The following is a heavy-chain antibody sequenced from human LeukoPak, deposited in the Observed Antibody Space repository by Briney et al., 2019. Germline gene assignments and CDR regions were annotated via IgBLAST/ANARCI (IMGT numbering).Heavy chain of an antibody. V-gene: IGHV4-59*08. CDR3: ARVGDTSGYFYYFDY. D-gene: IGHD3-22*01. CDR2: ISYGGGT. J-gene: IGHJ4*02. CDR1: GGPISSFY. Sequence: SETLSLTCAVSGGPISSFYWSWVRQPPGKGLEWVGYISYGGGTTYNPSLKRRVSMSIDTSKNQFSLRLSSVTAADTALYYCARVGDTSGYFYYFDYWGQGTLVTVSS.